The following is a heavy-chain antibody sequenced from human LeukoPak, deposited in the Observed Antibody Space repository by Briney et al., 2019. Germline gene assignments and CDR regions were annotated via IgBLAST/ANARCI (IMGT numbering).Heavy chain of an antibody. Sequence: GGALRLSCAASGFNFSNYAMSWVRQAPGEGLEWVSVISGSGVSTYYADSVKGRFTISRDNSKNTLYLQMNSLRAEDTAVYYCARSRCSGGSCYPWGDYWGQGTLVTVSS. J-gene: IGHJ4*02. CDR3: ARSRCSGGSCYPWGDY. D-gene: IGHD2-15*01. V-gene: IGHV3-23*01. CDR1: GFNFSNYA. CDR2: ISGSGVST.